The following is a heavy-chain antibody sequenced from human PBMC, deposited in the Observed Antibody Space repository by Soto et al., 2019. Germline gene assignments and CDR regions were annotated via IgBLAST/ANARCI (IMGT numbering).Heavy chain of an antibody. D-gene: IGHD1-20*01. J-gene: IGHJ6*02. CDR3: ARDITARGYYGMDV. V-gene: IGHV3-21*01. CDR1: GFTFSSYS. Sequence: EVQLVESGGGLVKPGGSLRLSCAASGFTFSSYSMNWVRQAPGKGLEWVSSISSSSSYIYYADSVKGRFTISRDNAKNSLYLEMNSLGAEDTAVYYWARDITARGYYGMDVWGQGTTVTGSS. CDR2: ISSSSSYI.